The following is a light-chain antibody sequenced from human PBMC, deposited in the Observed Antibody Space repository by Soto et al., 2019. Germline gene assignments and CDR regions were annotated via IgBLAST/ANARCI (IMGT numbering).Light chain of an antibody. CDR1: QTISSW. Sequence: DIQMTQYPSTLSGSVGDRFTITCRASQTISSWLAWYQQKPGKAPKLLIYKASTLKSGVPSRFSGSGSGTDFTLTISCLQSEDFATYYCQQYYSYPLLVGPVTKVDIK. V-gene: IGKV1-5*03. CDR2: KAS. CDR3: QQYYSYPLL. J-gene: IGKJ1*01.